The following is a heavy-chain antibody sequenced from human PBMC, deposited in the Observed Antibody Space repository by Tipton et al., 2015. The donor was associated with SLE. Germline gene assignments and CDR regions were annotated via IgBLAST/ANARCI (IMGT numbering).Heavy chain of an antibody. CDR2: FYSGYT. Sequence: TLSLTCTVSGGSIRSGGYSWNWIRQPAGKGLEWIGRFYSGYTTYNPSLNSRATMSVDTSKNQFSLKQISVTAADTAVYYCARELDAFDIWGQGTMVTVSS. CDR3: ARELDAFDI. CDR1: GGSIRSGGYS. V-gene: IGHV4-61*02. J-gene: IGHJ3*02.